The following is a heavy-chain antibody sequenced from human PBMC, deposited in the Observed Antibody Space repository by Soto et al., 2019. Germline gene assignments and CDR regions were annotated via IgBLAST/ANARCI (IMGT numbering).Heavy chain of an antibody. CDR3: ATYKRIDWSSPDFDY. D-gene: IGHD3-9*01. CDR1: GYSFTNYW. CDR2: IYPGDSDT. J-gene: IGHJ4*02. V-gene: IGHV5-51*01. Sequence: GESLKISCKGSGYSFTNYWIGWVRQMPGKGLEWMGIIYPGDSDTRYSPSFQGQVTISADKSISTAFLQMHNLRAEDTAIYYCATYKRIDWSSPDFDYWGQGTLVTVSS.